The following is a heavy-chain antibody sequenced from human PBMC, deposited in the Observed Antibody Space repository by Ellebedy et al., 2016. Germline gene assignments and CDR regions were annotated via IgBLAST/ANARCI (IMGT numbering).Heavy chain of an antibody. CDR2: ISTYKGYT. Sequence: ASVNVSCKPSGYTFSTYGINRVRQVPGQGLEWMGWISTYKGYTNYAQKRRGRVTMTTDTSTSTAYMELRSLRSEDTAVYYCARAVYGMGWFDPWGQGTLVTVSS. D-gene: IGHD2-8*01. J-gene: IGHJ5*02. CDR1: GYTFSTYG. CDR3: ARAVYGMGWFDP. V-gene: IGHV1-18*01.